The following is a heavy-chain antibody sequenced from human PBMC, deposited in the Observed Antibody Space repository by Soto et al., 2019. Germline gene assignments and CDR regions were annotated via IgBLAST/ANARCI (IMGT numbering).Heavy chain of an antibody. D-gene: IGHD6-13*01. CDR3: ARASGIAAAGDYYYGMDV. J-gene: IGHJ6*02. CDR1: GGTFSSYA. CDR2: IIPIFGTA. V-gene: IGHV1-69*01. Sequence: QVQLVQSGVEVKKPGSSVKVSCKASGGTFSSYAISWVRQAPGQGLEWMGGIIPIFGTANYAQKFQGRVTITADESTSTAYMELSSLRSEDTAVYYCARASGIAAAGDYYYGMDVWGQGTTVTVSS.